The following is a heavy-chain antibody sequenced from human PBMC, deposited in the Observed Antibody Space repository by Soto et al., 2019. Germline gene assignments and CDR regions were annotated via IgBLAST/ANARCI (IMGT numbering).Heavy chain of an antibody. CDR3: ARDRYGGNPIDY. V-gene: IGHV4-59*01. Sequence: PSETLSLTCTVSGGSISSDYWSWIRQPPGKGLEWIGYIYYSGSTNYNPSLKSRVTISVDTSKNQFSLNLSSVTAADTAVYYCARDRYGGNPIDYWGQGTLVTVS. CDR2: IYYSGST. J-gene: IGHJ4*02. CDR1: GGSISSDY. D-gene: IGHD2-15*01.